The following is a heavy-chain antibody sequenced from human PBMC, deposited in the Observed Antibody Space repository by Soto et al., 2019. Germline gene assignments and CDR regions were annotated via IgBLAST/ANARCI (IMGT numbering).Heavy chain of an antibody. V-gene: IGHV3-48*01. CDR1: GFTFSSYS. CDR3: AREGLSSNWLNWFDP. D-gene: IGHD6-13*01. J-gene: IGHJ5*02. CDR2: IGGSSGTI. Sequence: EVQLVESGGGLVQPGGSQRLSCTASGFTFSSYSMNWVRQAPGKGLEWVSYIGGSSGTIYYADSVKGRFTISRDNAKNSLYLQMSSLRAEDTAVYYCAREGLSSNWLNWFDPWGQGTLVTVSS.